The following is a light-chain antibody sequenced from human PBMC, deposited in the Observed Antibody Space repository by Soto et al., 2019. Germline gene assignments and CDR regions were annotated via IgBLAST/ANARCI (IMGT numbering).Light chain of an antibody. Sequence: QPVLTQPPSVSGAPGQRVTISCTESSSNIGAGYDVHWYQQLPGTAPKLLIYGNSNRPSGVPDRFSGSKSGTSASLAITGLQAEDEADYYCQSYASSLSGLVFGGGTKLTVL. J-gene: IGLJ3*02. V-gene: IGLV1-40*01. CDR3: QSYASSLSGLV. CDR1: SSNIGAGYD. CDR2: GNS.